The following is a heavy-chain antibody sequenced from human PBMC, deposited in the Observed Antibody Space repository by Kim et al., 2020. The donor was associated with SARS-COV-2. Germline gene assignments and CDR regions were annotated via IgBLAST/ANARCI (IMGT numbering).Heavy chain of an antibody. D-gene: IGHD3-16*02. V-gene: IGHV4-34*01. CDR2: INHTGNT. CDR1: GGSFTTYY. CDR3: ARVKTVVADY. J-gene: IGHJ4*02. Sequence: SETLSLTCAVYGGSFTTYYWTWIRQAPGKGLEWLGEINHTGNTNYNPSLKSRVTISVDTSTKQLSLNVTPVPAADTAIYYCARVKTVVADYCGQDTLVT.